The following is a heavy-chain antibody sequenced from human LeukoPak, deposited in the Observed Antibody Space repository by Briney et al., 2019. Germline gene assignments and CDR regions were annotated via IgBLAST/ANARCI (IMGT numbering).Heavy chain of an antibody. D-gene: IGHD4-17*01. V-gene: IGHV3-21*01. J-gene: IGHJ4*02. CDR3: ARDSLTV. CDR2: ISSSSSYI. Sequence: GGSLRLSCAASGFTVSSNYMSWVRQAPGKGLEWVSSISSSSSYIYYADSVKGRFTISRDNAKNSLYLQMNSLRAEDTAVYYCARDSLTVWGQGTLVTVSS. CDR1: GFTVSSNY.